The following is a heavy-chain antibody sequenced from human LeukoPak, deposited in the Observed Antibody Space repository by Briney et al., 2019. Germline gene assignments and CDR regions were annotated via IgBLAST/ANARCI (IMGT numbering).Heavy chain of an antibody. Sequence: GGSLRLSCAASGFTFSSYAMSWVRQAPGKGLEWVSAISGSGGNTFYADSVKGRFTISRDNSKNTLYLQMNSLRVEDTAVYYCAKSFGPVIAAAGTGADWGQGTLVTVSS. J-gene: IGHJ4*02. CDR1: GFTFSSYA. CDR2: ISGSGGNT. CDR3: AKSFGPVIAAAGTGAD. V-gene: IGHV3-23*01. D-gene: IGHD6-13*01.